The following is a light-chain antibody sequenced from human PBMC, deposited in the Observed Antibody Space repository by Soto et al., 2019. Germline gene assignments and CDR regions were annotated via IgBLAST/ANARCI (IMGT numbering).Light chain of an antibody. V-gene: IGKV1-33*01. CDR1: QDISNY. CDR2: DAS. CDR3: QQYDNLPIT. Sequence: DIQMTQSPSSLSASVGDRVTITCQASQDISNYLNWYQQKPGKAPKLLIYDASNLETGVPSRFSGSGSGTDFTFTISSLQPEDIATYYCQQYDNLPITFGQRKRLEIK. J-gene: IGKJ5*01.